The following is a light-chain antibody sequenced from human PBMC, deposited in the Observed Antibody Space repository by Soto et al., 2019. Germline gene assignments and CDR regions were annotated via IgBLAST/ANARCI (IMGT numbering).Light chain of an antibody. CDR2: TTS. Sequence: DIQMTQSPSSLSASVGDRVTITCRASQNIINYLNWYQQKPGQAPKLLIYTTSSLQSGVSSRFSGSGSGTDFTLTISSLQPEDFAAYYCQQRYSHRTFGQGTKVEI. J-gene: IGKJ1*01. CDR3: QQRYSHRT. V-gene: IGKV1-39*01. CDR1: QNIINY.